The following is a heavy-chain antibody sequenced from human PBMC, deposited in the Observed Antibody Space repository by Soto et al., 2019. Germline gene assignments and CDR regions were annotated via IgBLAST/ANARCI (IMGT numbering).Heavy chain of an antibody. CDR1: GYTFTSYA. CDR2: INAGNGNT. Sequence: ASVKVSCKASGYTFTSYAMHWVRQAPGQRLEWMGWINAGNGNTKYSQKFQGRVTITRDTSASTAYMELSSLRSEDTAVYYCARGFSGGAWDWLPPWGQEPLAT. CDR3: ARGFSGGAWDWLPP. D-gene: IGHD2-21*02. V-gene: IGHV1-3*01. J-gene: IGHJ5*02.